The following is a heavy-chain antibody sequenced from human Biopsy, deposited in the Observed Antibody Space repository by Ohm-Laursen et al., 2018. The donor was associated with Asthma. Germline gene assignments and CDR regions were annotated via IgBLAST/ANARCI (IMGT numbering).Heavy chain of an antibody. D-gene: IGHD6-13*01. Sequence: SVKVSCKASGYTFIGCHIHWMRQAPGQGLEWMGRINPNSGGTNYAQKFQGRVTMTRDASISTAYMEVSRLRSDDTAAYYCARGQKSAGDRWFDPWGQGTLVTVSS. V-gene: IGHV1-2*06. CDR1: GYTFIGCH. CDR2: INPNSGGT. CDR3: ARGQKSAGDRWFDP. J-gene: IGHJ5*02.